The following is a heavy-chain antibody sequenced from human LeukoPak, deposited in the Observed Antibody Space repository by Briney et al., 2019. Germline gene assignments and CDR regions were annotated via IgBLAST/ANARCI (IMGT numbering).Heavy chain of an antibody. CDR2: MNPNSGNT. D-gene: IGHD6-13*01. CDR1: GYTFTSYD. CDR3: ALKYSSSFSPFVGQSKEFDH. J-gene: IGHJ4*02. V-gene: IGHV1-8*01. Sequence: ASVKVSCKASGYTFTSYDINWVRQATGQGLEWMGWMNPNSGNTGYAQKFQGRVTMTRNTSISTAYMELSSLRSEDTAVYYCALKYSSSFSPFVGQSKEFDHWGQGTLVTVSS.